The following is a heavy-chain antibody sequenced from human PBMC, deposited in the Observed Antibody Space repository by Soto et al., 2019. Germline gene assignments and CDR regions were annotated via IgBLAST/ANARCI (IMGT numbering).Heavy chain of an antibody. CDR1: GFTFDDYA. V-gene: IGHV3-9*01. CDR2: INWNSGSI. J-gene: IGHJ1*01. Sequence: LRLSCAASGFTFDDYAMHWVRQVPGKGLEWVSGINWNSGSIGYADSVKGRFAISRDNAKNSLHLQMNSLRAEDTAFYYCVKDESINWYSGHFRHWGQGTLVTVSS. D-gene: IGHD6-13*01. CDR3: VKDESINWYSGHFRH.